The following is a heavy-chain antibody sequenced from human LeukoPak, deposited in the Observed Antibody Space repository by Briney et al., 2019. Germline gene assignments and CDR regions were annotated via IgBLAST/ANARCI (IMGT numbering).Heavy chain of an antibody. CDR1: GYTFTSYG. CDR3: ARVLKGYYDSSGPFDY. Sequence: ASVKVSCKASGYTFTSYGISWVRQAPGQGLEWMGWISAYNGNTNYAQKLQGRVTMTTDTSTSTAYMELRSLRSEDTAVYYCARVLKGYYDSSGPFDYWGQGTLVTVSS. CDR2: ISAYNGNT. D-gene: IGHD3-22*01. J-gene: IGHJ4*02. V-gene: IGHV1-18*01.